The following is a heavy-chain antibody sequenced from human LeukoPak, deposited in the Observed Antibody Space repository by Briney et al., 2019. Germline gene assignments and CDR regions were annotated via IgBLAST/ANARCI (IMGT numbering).Heavy chain of an antibody. CDR1: GFTFNNYA. Sequence: PGGSLRLSCAASGFTFNNYAMSWVRQAPGKGLEWVSGISGSGANTYYADSVKGRFTISRDNSKNTLFLQTNSLRAEDTAVYYCARDRNPDAFDIWGQGTMVTVSS. CDR2: ISGSGANT. CDR3: ARDRNPDAFDI. V-gene: IGHV3-23*01. J-gene: IGHJ3*02.